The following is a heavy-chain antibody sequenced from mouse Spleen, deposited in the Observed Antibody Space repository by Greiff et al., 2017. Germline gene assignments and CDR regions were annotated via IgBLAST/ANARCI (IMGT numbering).Heavy chain of an antibody. D-gene: IGHD2-1*01. CDR2: ISSGGGNT. V-gene: IGHV5-9*04. Sequence: DVKLVESGGGLVKLGGSLKLSCAASGFTFSSYAMSWVRQTPEKRLEWVATISSGGGNTYYPDSVKGRFTISRDNAKNTLYLQMSSLKSEDTAMYYCARQRGYGNHWYFDVWGAGTTVTVSS. J-gene: IGHJ1*01. CDR3: ARQRGYGNHWYFDV. CDR1: GFTFSSYA.